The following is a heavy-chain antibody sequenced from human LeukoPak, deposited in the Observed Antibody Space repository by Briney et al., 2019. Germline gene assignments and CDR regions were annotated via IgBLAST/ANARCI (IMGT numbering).Heavy chain of an antibody. CDR2: ITTSDGNT. CDR3: AIGPYYYDSSGYYDYFDY. Sequence: PGGSLRLSCAASGFTFSSYTMSWVRQAPGKGLEWVSTITTSDGNTYYADSVKGRFTVSRDNSKNTLFLQMNSLRAEDTAVYYCAIGPYYYDSSGYYDYFDYWGQGTLVTVSS. J-gene: IGHJ4*02. D-gene: IGHD3-22*01. V-gene: IGHV3-23*01. CDR1: GFTFSSYT.